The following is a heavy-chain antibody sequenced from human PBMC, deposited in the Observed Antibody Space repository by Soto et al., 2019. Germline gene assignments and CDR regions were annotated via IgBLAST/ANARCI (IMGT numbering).Heavy chain of an antibody. CDR1: GGSISSVCYY. V-gene: IGHV4-31*03. Sequence: SETLSLTCTVSGGSISSVCYYWSWIRQHPGKGLEWIGYIYYSGSTYYNPSLKSRVTISVDTSKNQFSLKLSSVTAADTAVYYCARVEIPPYYYYGMDGWGQGTTVTVSS. CDR2: IYYSGST. J-gene: IGHJ6*02. CDR3: ARVEIPPYYYYGMDG.